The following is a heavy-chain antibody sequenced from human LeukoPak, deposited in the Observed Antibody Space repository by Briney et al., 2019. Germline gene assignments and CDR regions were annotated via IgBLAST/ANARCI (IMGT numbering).Heavy chain of an antibody. J-gene: IGHJ4*02. CDR2: IYPGGGGT. V-gene: IGHV3-74*01. CDR3: ARSMTGVNDY. D-gene: IGHD3-9*01. Sequence: GGSLRVSCAASGVTFSSHWMHWVRQAPGEGLVWVSRIYPGGGGTYYADSVKGRFTISRDNAKNTLYLQMIGLRAEDTAVYYCARSMTGVNDYWGQGTLVTVSS. CDR1: GVTFSSHW.